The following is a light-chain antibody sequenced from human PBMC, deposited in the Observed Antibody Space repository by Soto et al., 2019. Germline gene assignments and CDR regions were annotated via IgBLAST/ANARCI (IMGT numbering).Light chain of an antibody. J-gene: IGLJ2*01. CDR2: RTN. V-gene: IGLV1-44*01. CDR3: AAWDASLHGPV. Sequence: QSVLTQPPSVSVTPGQRVTISWSGGSYNIGITTGNWYQQLPGTAPKILIYRTNPRPSGVPDRFSGSRSGTSASLAIGWHQSEDDATYHCAAWDASLHGPVFGGGTKLTVL. CDR1: SYNIGITT.